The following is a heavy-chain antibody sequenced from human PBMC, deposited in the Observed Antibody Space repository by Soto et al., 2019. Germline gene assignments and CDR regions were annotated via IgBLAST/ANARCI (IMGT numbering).Heavy chain of an antibody. CDR1: GFSFDNYA. Sequence: EVQLLESGGDLVQPGGSLRLSCVASGFSFDNYAMSWVRQALGKGLEWVSAIKSDGSSTYYAASVKDRFIISRDNSKNTLYLQLNSLRAEDTAVYYCAQLGLMTFSHKHYFNHWCRGTLVTVSS. CDR3: AQLGLMTFSHKHYFNH. J-gene: IGHJ4*02. CDR2: IKSDGSST. D-gene: IGHD3-16*01. V-gene: IGHV3-23*01.